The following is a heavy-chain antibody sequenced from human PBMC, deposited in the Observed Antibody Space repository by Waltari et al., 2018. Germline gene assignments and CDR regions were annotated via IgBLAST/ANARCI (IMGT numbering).Heavy chain of an antibody. CDR2: MYYSGTT. J-gene: IGHJ5*02. CDR1: GGSISSNNYY. V-gene: IGHV4-39*01. Sequence: QLQLQESGPGLVKPSETLSLTCTVSGGSISSNNYYWGWIRQPQGKGLEWIGTMYYSGTTSDNPTLKSRVAISIDTSKNQFSLKLSSVTAADTALYYCARHGGYNHGYPRWFDPWGQGTLVTVSS. D-gene: IGHD5-18*01. CDR3: ARHGGYNHGYPRWFDP.